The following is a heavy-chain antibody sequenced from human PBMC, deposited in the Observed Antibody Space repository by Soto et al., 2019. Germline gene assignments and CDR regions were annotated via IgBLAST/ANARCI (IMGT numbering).Heavy chain of an antibody. J-gene: IGHJ3*02. CDR1: GFTFSNAW. CDR3: TTASYYYDSSGYYTQSDHDVFDI. CDR2: IKSKTDGGTT. D-gene: IGHD3-22*01. Sequence: GGSLRLSCAASGFTFSNAWMSWVRQAPGKGLEWVGRIKSKTDGGTTDYAAPVKGRFTISRDDSKNTLYLQMNSLKTEDTAVYYCTTASYYYDSSGYYTQSDHDVFDIWGQGTMVTVSS. V-gene: IGHV3-15*01.